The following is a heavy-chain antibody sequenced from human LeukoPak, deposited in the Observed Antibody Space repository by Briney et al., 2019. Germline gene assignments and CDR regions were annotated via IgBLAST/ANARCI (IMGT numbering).Heavy chain of an antibody. CDR3: ARDLSYYDSSGSGDY. J-gene: IGHJ4*02. V-gene: IGHV3-74*01. CDR1: GFTFSSYW. D-gene: IGHD3-22*01. Sequence: GGSLRLSCAASGFTFSSYWMHWVRQAPGQGLVWVSRINSDGSSTSYADSVKGRFTISRDNAKNTLYLQMNSLRAEDTAVYYCARDLSYYDSSGSGDYWGQGTLVTVSS. CDR2: INSDGSST.